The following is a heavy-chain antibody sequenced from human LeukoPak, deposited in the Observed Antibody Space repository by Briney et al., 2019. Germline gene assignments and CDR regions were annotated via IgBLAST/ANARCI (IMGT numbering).Heavy chain of an antibody. V-gene: IGHV1-69*13. CDR2: IIPIFGTA. CDR1: GGTFSSYA. J-gene: IGHJ6*03. Sequence: ASVKVSCKASGGTFSSYAISWMRQAPGQGLEWMGGIIPIFGTANYAQKFQGRVTITADESTSTAYMELSSLRSEDTAVYYCARAKDKAMDVWGKGTTVTISS. CDR3: ARAKDKAMDV.